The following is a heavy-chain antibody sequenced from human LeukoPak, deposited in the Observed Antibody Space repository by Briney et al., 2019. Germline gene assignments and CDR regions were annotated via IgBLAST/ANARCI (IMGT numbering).Heavy chain of an antibody. CDR2: ISGSSNYI. V-gene: IGHV3-21*04. CDR3: SRGYKYVWRSATYFDN. D-gene: IGHD3-16*01. Sequence: GGSLRLSCAASGFTFSSYNMNWVRQAPGKGLEWVSSISGSSNYIYYADSVKGRFTISRDNAKNSLYLQMNSLRTEDTAVYYCSRGYKYVWRSATYFDNWGQGTLVTVSS. CDR1: GFTFSSYN. J-gene: IGHJ4*01.